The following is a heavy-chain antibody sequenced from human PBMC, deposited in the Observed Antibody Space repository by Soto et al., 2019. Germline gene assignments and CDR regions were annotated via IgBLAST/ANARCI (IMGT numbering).Heavy chain of an antibody. D-gene: IGHD3-10*01. Sequence: GASVKVSCKASGGTFSDSVTSWVRPAPGQGLEWMGGIVPIFGKANLAEKFQDRVTITADESTSTAYMELSSLRSEESAVYYCARGRDGSNYYFDYWGQGTLVTVSS. J-gene: IGHJ4*02. CDR3: ARGRDGSNYYFDY. CDR1: GGTFSDSV. V-gene: IGHV1-69*13. CDR2: IVPIFGKA.